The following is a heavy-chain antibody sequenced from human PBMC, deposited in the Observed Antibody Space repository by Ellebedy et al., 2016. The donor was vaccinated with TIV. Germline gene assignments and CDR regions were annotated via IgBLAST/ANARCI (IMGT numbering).Heavy chain of an antibody. CDR3: ARVDSSGWSLDY. CDR2: ISYDGSNK. CDR1: GFTFSSYA. V-gene: IGHV3-30-3*01. D-gene: IGHD6-19*01. J-gene: IGHJ4*02. Sequence: GESLKISXAASGFTFSSYAMHWVRQAPGKGLEWVAVISYDGSNKYYADSVKGRFTISRDNSKNTLYLQMNSLRAEDTAVYYCARVDSSGWSLDYWGQGTLVTVSS.